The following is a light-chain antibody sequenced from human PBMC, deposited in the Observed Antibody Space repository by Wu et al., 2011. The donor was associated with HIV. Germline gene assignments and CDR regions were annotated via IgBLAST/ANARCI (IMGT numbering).Light chain of an antibody. J-gene: IGKJ1*01. CDR3: QQYDNWPPTT. Sequence: CRASQSISTSLAWYQQKPGQPPRLLIYGASTRATGVPARFSGSGSGTEFTLTISSLQSEDFAVYYCQQYDNWPPTTFGQGTKVDIK. CDR2: GAS. CDR1: QSISTS. V-gene: IGKV3-15*01.